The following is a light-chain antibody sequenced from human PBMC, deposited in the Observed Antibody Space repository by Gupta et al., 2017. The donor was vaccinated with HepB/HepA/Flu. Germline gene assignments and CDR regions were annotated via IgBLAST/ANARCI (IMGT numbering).Light chain of an antibody. V-gene: IGLV3-1*01. J-gene: IGLJ2*01. Sequence: SSALTQPPSVSVSPGQTASITCAGNKLGDKYAWWYQQKPGQSPVLVIYKDTKRPSGIPERFSGSNSGNTATLTISGTQARDEADYDCQAWDSSTVVFGGGTKLTVL. CDR1: KLGDKY. CDR2: KDT. CDR3: QAWDSSTVV.